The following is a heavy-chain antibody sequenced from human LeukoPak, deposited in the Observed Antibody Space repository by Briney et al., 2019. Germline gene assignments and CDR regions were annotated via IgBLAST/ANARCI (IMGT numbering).Heavy chain of an antibody. V-gene: IGHV1-69*13. D-gene: IGHD3-10*01. Sequence: GASVKVSCKASAGTFSSYAISWVRQAPGQGLEWMGGIIPIFGTANYAQKFQGRVTITADESTSTAYMELSSLRSEDTAVYYCASRPITMVRGVIALKYYFDYWGQGTLVTVSS. CDR3: ASRPITMVRGVIALKYYFDY. CDR1: AGTFSSYA. J-gene: IGHJ4*02. CDR2: IIPIFGTA.